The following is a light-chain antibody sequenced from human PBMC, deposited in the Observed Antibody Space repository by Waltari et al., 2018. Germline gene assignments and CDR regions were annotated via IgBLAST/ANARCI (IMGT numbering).Light chain of an antibody. CDR3: QQYNNWPRT. Sequence: DIVMTQSPATLSVSPGERATLSCRASQSVSSNVAWDQQKPGQAPRLLIYGASTRATGIPARFSGSGSGTEFTLTISSLQSEDFAVYYCQQYNNWPRTFGQGTKVEIK. V-gene: IGKV3-15*01. J-gene: IGKJ1*01. CDR2: GAS. CDR1: QSVSSN.